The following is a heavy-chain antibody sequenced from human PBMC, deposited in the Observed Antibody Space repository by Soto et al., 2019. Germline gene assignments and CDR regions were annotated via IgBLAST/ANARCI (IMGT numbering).Heavy chain of an antibody. CDR2: ISGSSSYI. CDR3: ARVVYYDSSGYQY. D-gene: IGHD3-22*01. Sequence: GGSLRLSCAASGFTFSSYNMNWVRQAPGKGLEWVSSISGSSSYIYYADSVKGRFTISRDNAKNSLYLQMNSLRAEDTAVYYCARVVYYDSSGYQYWGQGTLVTVSS. CDR1: GFTFSSYN. J-gene: IGHJ4*02. V-gene: IGHV3-21*01.